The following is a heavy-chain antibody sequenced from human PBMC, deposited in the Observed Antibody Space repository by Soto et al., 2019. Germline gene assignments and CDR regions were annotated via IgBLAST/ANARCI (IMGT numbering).Heavy chain of an antibody. Sequence: GGSLRLSCAASGFTFSDYWMHWVRQVPGKGLVWVSRINSDGSSTTYADSVKGRFTISRDNAKNTLYLQMNSLRAEDTAVYYCARDPAPSGWYDYWGQGTLVTSPQ. D-gene: IGHD6-19*01. CDR2: INSDGSST. V-gene: IGHV3-74*03. J-gene: IGHJ4*02. CDR1: GFTFSDYW. CDR3: ARDPAPSGWYDY.